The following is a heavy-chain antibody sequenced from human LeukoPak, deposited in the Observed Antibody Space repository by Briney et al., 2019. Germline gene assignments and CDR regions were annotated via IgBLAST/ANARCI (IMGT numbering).Heavy chain of an antibody. CDR3: ARDGSPPTYFPDAFDV. J-gene: IGHJ3*01. Sequence: SETLSLTCTVSGGSISSSSYYWGWIRQPPGKGLEWIGSIFYSGSTYYNPSLKSRVTVSLDTSKNQFSLKLSSVTAADTAVYYCARDGSPPTYFPDAFDVWGQGTMVTVSS. D-gene: IGHD3-10*01. CDR1: GGSISSSSYY. V-gene: IGHV4-39*07. CDR2: IFYSGST.